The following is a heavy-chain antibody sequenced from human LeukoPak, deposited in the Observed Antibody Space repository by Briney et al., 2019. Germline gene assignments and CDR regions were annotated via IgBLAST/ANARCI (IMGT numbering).Heavy chain of an antibody. CDR1: GGSISSGGYY. V-gene: IGHV4-31*03. CDR3: ATDSPTNWNLDY. J-gene: IGHJ4*02. D-gene: IGHD1-1*01. CDR2: IYYSGST. Sequence: SETLSLTCTVSGGSISSGGYYWSWIRQHPGKGLEWIGYIYYSGSTYYNPSLKSRVTISVDTSKNQFSLKLSSVTAADTAVYYCATDSPTNWNLDYWGQGTLVTVSS.